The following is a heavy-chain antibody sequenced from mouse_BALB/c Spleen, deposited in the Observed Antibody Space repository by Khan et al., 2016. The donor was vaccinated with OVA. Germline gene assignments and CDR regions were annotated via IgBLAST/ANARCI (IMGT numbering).Heavy chain of an antibody. CDR3: ARIWGYDYYFDY. CDR1: GYTFSSYW. D-gene: IGHD2-4*01. CDR2: ILPGSGTT. J-gene: IGHJ2*01. Sequence: QVQLQQSGAELMKPGASVKISCKSTGYTFSSYWIEWVKQRPGHGLEWIGEILPGSGTTNYNEKFKGKATFTADSSSNTAYMHLSSLTSEDSAVYDGARIWGYDYYFDYWGQGTTLTVSS. V-gene: IGHV1-9*01.